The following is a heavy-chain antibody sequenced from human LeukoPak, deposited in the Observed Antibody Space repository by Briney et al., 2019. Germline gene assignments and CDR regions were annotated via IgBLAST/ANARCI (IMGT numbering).Heavy chain of an antibody. CDR2: ISWNSGSI. J-gene: IGHJ4*02. CDR1: GFTFDDYA. Sequence: PGGSLRLSCAASGFTFDDYAMHWVRQAPGKGLEWVSGISWNSGSIGYADSVKGRFSISRDSAKNSLYLQMNSLRAEDTAVYYCARGPQFCSGGSCYGYYFDYWGQGTLVTVSS. D-gene: IGHD2-15*01. V-gene: IGHV3-9*01. CDR3: ARGPQFCSGGSCYGYYFDY.